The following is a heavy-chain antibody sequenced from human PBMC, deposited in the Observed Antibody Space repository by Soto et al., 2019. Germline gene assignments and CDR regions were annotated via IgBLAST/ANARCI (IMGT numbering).Heavy chain of an antibody. CDR1: GFTFRSHG. CDR2: ISNDGRSK. J-gene: IGHJ4*02. V-gene: IGHV3-30*18. Sequence: QVQLVESGEGVVQPGTSLRLSGAASGFTFRSHGMHWVRQVPGKGLEWVAAISNDGRSKYYADSVKGRFSISRDNSENTMYLQMNSLRVEDTAMYYCAKQYEFGGLEDYWGQGTLVTVSS. CDR3: AKQYEFGGLEDY. D-gene: IGHD3-3*01.